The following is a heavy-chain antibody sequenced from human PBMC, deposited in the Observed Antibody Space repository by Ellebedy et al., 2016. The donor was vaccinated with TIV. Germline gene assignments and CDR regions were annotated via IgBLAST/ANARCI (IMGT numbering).Heavy chain of an antibody. CDR1: GGSIITSTNF. Sequence: MPSETLSLTCTISGGSIITSTNFWAWIRQPPGKGLEWIGSVYYSGSTYYNPTLRGRGSTHYNPSLASRVTISADTSKNQFSLKLSSVTAADTAVYYCARQDYDILTGSSTHLDSWGQGTLVTVSS. CDR2: VYYSGST. J-gene: IGHJ4*02. D-gene: IGHD3-9*01. V-gene: IGHV4-39*01. CDR3: ARQDYDILTGSSTHLDS.